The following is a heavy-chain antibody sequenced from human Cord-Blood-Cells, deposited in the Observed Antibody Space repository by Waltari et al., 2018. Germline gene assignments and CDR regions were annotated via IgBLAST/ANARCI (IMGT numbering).Heavy chain of an antibody. J-gene: IGHJ4*02. Sequence: QVQLVQSVAEVKKPGSSVTVSCKASDGTCSSYAISWVRQARGQGLEWMGWIIPIFGTANYAQKFQGRVTITADESTSTAYMELSSLRSEDTAVYYCARVGHSSSTPENLFDYWGQGTLVTVSS. CDR1: DGTCSSYA. D-gene: IGHD6-6*01. V-gene: IGHV1-69*01. CDR3: ARVGHSSSTPENLFDY. CDR2: IIPIFGTA.